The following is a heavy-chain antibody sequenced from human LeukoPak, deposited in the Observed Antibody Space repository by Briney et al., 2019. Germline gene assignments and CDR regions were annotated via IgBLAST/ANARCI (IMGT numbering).Heavy chain of an antibody. Sequence: GASVKVSCKASGYTFTSYGISWVRQAPGQGLEWMGWISAYNGNTNYAQKLQGRVTMTTDASTSTAYMELRSLRSDDTAVYYCARLDCSSTSCHSDYWGQGTLVTVSS. D-gene: IGHD2-2*01. CDR3: ARLDCSSTSCHSDY. CDR2: ISAYNGNT. V-gene: IGHV1-18*01. J-gene: IGHJ4*02. CDR1: GYTFTSYG.